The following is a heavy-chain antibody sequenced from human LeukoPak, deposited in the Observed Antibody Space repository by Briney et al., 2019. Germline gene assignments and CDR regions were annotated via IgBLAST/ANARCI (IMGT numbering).Heavy chain of an antibody. CDR2: MNPNSGNT. J-gene: IGHJ6*02. V-gene: IGHV1-8*01. Sequence: ASVKVSCKASGYTFTSYDINWVRQAPGQGLEWMGWMNPNSGNTGSAQKFQGRVTMTRNTSISTAYMELSSLRSEDTAVYYCARGQMVRGYYYYGMDVWGQGTTVTVSS. D-gene: IGHD3-10*01. CDR1: GYTFTSYD. CDR3: ARGQMVRGYYYYGMDV.